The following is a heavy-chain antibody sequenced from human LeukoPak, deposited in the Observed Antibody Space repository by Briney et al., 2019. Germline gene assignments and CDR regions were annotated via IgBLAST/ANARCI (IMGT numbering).Heavy chain of an antibody. CDR1: GFTFSSYS. CDR3: VRVQAARSGAFDI. V-gene: IGHV3-21*01. Sequence: GGSLRLSCAASGFTFSSYSMTWVRQAPGKGLEWVSSISSSGNYIYSADSVKGRFTISRDNAKNSLYLQVNSLRAEDTAVYYCVRVQAARSGAFDIWGQGTMVTVSS. J-gene: IGHJ3*02. D-gene: IGHD6-6*01. CDR2: ISSSGNYI.